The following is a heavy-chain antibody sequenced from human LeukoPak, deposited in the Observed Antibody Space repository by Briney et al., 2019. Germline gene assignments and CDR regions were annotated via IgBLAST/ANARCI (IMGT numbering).Heavy chain of an antibody. CDR3: AKLHVVVTAFPGDY. D-gene: IGHD2-21*02. Sequence: GSLRLSCAATGFTFSSYAMHWVRQAPGKGLEWVAVTSYEGSDEYYADSVKGRFTISRDNSKDTLFLQMNSLRAEDTAVYYCAKLHVVVTAFPGDYWGQGTLVTVSP. J-gene: IGHJ4*02. V-gene: IGHV3-30*18. CDR1: GFTFSSYA. CDR2: TSYEGSDE.